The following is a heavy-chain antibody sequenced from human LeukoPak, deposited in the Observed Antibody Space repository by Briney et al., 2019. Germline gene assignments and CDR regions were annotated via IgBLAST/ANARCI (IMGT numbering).Heavy chain of an antibody. CDR3: ARTVSSRPYYFDK. CDR1: GGSISSYY. V-gene: IGHV4-59*01. D-gene: IGHD4-11*01. Sequence: PSETLSLTCIVSGGSISSYYWSWIRQPPGKGLEWIGYIYYSGSTNYNPSLKSRLTISVDKSKNQFSLNLSSVTAADTAVYYCARTVSSRPYYFDKWGQGTLVTVSS. J-gene: IGHJ4*02. CDR2: IYYSGST.